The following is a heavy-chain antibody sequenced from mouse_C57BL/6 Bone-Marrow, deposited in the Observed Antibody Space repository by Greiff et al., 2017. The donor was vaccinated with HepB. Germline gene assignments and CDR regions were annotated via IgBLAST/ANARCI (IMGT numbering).Heavy chain of an antibody. Sequence: QVQLQQPGTELVKPGASVKLSCKASGYTFTSYWMHWVKQRPGQGLEWIGNINPSNGGTNYNEKFKSKATLTVDKSSSTDYMQLSSLTSEDSAVYYCARCSSGYWYFDVWGTGTTVTVSS. V-gene: IGHV1-53*01. D-gene: IGHD3-2*02. CDR3: ARCSSGYWYFDV. CDR1: GYTFTSYW. J-gene: IGHJ1*03. CDR2: INPSNGGT.